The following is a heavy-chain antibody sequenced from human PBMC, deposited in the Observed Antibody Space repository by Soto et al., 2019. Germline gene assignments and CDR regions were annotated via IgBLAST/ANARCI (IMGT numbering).Heavy chain of an antibody. J-gene: IGHJ4*02. Sequence: LGESLKISCKGSGFSFTTYWIAWVRQMPGKGLEWMGIIFPDDSDTKYSPSFQGQVIISADRSITTAYLQMSSLKASDTAMYYCATIYGDPIDYWGQGTPVTVSS. D-gene: IGHD4-17*01. CDR2: IFPDDSDT. CDR3: ATIYGDPIDY. V-gene: IGHV5-51*01. CDR1: GFSFTTYW.